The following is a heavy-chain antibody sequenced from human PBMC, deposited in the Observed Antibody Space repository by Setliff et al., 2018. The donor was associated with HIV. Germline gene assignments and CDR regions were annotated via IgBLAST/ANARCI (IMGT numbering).Heavy chain of an antibody. V-gene: IGHV1-2*02. CDR2: ISPYNGDT. CDR3: ARQLSNSLDY. D-gene: IGHD1-1*01. Sequence: ASVKVSCKAFEYTFIDYFIHWVRQAPGQGLEWMGWISPYNGDTKILQRFRGRVTMTTDTSINTAYMELSGVRSDDTAVYFCARQLSNSLDYWGQGTLVTVSS. J-gene: IGHJ4*02. CDR1: EYTFIDYF.